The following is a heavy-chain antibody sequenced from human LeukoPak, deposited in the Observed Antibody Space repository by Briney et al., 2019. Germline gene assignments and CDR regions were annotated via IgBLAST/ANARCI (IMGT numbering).Heavy chain of an antibody. Sequence: ASVKVSCKVSGYTLTELSMHWVRQAPGKGLEWVGGFDPEDGETIYAQKFQGRVTMTEDTSTDTAYMELSSLRSEDTAVYYCARGPYYDFWSGHSLYGMDVWGQGTTVTVSS. V-gene: IGHV1-24*01. CDR2: FDPEDGET. J-gene: IGHJ6*02. CDR1: GYTLTELS. D-gene: IGHD3-3*01. CDR3: ARGPYYDFWSGHSLYGMDV.